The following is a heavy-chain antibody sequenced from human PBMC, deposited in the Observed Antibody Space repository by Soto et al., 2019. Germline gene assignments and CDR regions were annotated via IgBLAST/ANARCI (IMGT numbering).Heavy chain of an antibody. Sequence: GGSLRLSCAASGFTFSSYAVSWVRQAPGKGLEWVSAISGSGGSTYYADSMKGRFTISRDNSKNTLYLQMNSLRAEDTAVYYCAKDSIVVAYYFDYWGQGTLVTVSS. J-gene: IGHJ4*02. D-gene: IGHD3-22*01. CDR3: AKDSIVVAYYFDY. CDR1: GFTFSSYA. CDR2: ISGSGGST. V-gene: IGHV3-23*01.